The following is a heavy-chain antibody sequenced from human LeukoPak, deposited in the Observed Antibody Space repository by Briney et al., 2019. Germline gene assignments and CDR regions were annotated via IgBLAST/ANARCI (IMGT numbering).Heavy chain of an antibody. D-gene: IGHD2-2*02. CDR2: IIPIFGTA. CDR3: ARVLVVPAAISYYYGMDV. J-gene: IGHJ6*02. Sequence: ASVKVSCKASGGTFISYAISWVRQAPGQGLEWMGGIIPIFGTANYAQKFQGRVTITADESTSTAYMELSSLRSEDTAVYYCARVLVVPAAISYYYGMDVWGQGTTVTVSS. V-gene: IGHV1-69*13. CDR1: GGTFISYA.